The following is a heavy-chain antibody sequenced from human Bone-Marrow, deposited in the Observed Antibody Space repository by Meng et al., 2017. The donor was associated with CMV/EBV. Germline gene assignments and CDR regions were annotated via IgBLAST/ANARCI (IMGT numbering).Heavy chain of an antibody. D-gene: IGHD1-26*01. Sequence: GESLKISCAASGFSLRTFWMNWVRQASGKGLEWVASIKGDGSEKYYVDSVKGRFTISRDNAKNSLYLQMNSLRAEDTAVYYCAKGPDGGTYYNHFYYGMDVWGQGTTVTVSS. CDR2: IKGDGSEK. CDR1: GFSLRTFW. J-gene: IGHJ6*02. V-gene: IGHV3-7*01. CDR3: AKGPDGGTYYNHFYYGMDV.